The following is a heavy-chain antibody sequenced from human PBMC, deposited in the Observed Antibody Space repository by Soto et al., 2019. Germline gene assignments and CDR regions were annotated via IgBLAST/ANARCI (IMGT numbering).Heavy chain of an antibody. CDR3: ARFRFMVRGVIVRDH. V-gene: IGHV4-34*01. CDR2: INHSGST. D-gene: IGHD3-10*01. CDR1: GGSFSGYY. Sequence: PSETLSLTCAVYGGSFSGYYWSWIRQPPGKGLEWIGEINHSGSTNYNPSLKSRVTISVDTSKNQFSLKLSSVTAADTAVYYCARFRFMVRGVIVRDHWGQGTLGTSPQ. J-gene: IGHJ4*02.